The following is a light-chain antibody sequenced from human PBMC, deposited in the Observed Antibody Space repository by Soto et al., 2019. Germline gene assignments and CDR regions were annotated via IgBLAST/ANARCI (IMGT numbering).Light chain of an antibody. J-gene: IGLJ2*01. Sequence: QSALTQPRSVSGSPGQSVAISCTGTSSDVGASNYVSWYQQHPGKAPKLMIYDVSKRPSGVPDRFSGSKSGNTASLTISGLQAEVEADYHCCSDAGSHTLLFGGGTKLTVL. V-gene: IGLV2-11*01. CDR2: DVS. CDR1: SSDVGASNY. CDR3: CSDAGSHTLL.